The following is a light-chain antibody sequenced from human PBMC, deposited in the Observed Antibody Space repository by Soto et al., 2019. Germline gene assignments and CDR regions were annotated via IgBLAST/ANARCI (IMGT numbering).Light chain of an antibody. CDR2: ANG. CDR3: QLSDRSLSGYV. J-gene: IGLJ1*01. Sequence: QSALTQPPSVSGAPGQAITISCTGSSSNIGAGYDVHWYQQLPGTAPKLLIYANGNRPSGVPDRFSGSKSGTSASLAITGLQAEDEADYYCQLSDRSLSGYVLGTGTKVTVL. V-gene: IGLV1-40*01. CDR1: SSNIGAGYD.